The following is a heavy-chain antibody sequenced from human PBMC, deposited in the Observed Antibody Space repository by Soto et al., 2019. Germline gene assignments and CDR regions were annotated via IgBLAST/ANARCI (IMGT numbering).Heavy chain of an antibody. V-gene: IGHV1-3*01. J-gene: IGHJ5*02. CDR1: GYTFTTYT. CDR3: ARGIATGQLNH. CDR2: INPVNGNT. D-gene: IGHD6-13*01. Sequence: QVQLVQSGAEVKKPGASVMLSCKASGYTFTTYTMNWVRQAPGQRLEWMGWINPVNGNTKSSQKFQDRVIITRDTSASTAYMELRSLRSEDTAFYYCARGIATGQLNHWGQGSLVIVSS.